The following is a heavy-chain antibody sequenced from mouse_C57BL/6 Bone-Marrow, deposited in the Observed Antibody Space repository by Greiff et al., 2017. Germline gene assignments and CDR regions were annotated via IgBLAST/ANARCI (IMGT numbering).Heavy chain of an antibody. V-gene: IGHV3-6*01. CDR1: GYSITSGYY. CDR2: ISYDGSN. J-gene: IGHJ2*01. CDR3: AIDYYYGSSLFDY. D-gene: IGHD1-1*01. Sequence: EVKLQESGPGLVKPSQSLSLTCSVTGYSITSGYYWNWIRQFPGNKLEWMGYISYDGSNNYNPSLKNRISITRDTSKNQFCLKLNSVTTEDTATYYCAIDYYYGSSLFDYWGQGTTLTVSS.